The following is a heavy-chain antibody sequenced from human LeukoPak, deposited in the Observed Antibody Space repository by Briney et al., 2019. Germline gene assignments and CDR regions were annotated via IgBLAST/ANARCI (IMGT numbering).Heavy chain of an antibody. CDR3: ARPRGGCSGYDYSFDY. V-gene: IGHV4-39*01. CDR2: IYYSGST. Sequence: SETLSLTCTISGGSISSSSYYWGWIRQPPGKGLEWIGCIYYSGSTYYNPSLKSRVTISVDTSKNQFSLKLSSVTAADTAVYYCARPRGGCSGYDYSFDYWGQGTLVTVSS. D-gene: IGHD5-12*01. J-gene: IGHJ4*02. CDR1: GGSISSSSYY.